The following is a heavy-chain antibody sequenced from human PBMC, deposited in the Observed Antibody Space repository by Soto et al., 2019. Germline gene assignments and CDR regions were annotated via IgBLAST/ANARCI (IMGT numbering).Heavy chain of an antibody. CDR1: GFTFSSYS. V-gene: IGHV3-48*01. Sequence: LSLTCAASGFTFSSYSMNWVRQAPGKGLEWVSYISSSSSTIYYADSVKGRFTISRDNAKNSLYLQMNSLRAEDTAVYYCARDGYYDILTGYYTQDYWGQGTLVTVSS. CDR3: ARDGYYDILTGYYTQDY. CDR2: ISSSSSTI. D-gene: IGHD3-9*01. J-gene: IGHJ4*02.